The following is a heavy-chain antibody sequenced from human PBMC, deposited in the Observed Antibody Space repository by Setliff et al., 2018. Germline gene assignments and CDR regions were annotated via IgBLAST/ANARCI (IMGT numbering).Heavy chain of an antibody. CDR3: ARHGLQFLEWLSAFDY. V-gene: IGHV4-38-2*01. Sequence: SETLSLTCAVSGYSISSGYYWGWIRQPPGKGLEWIGNIYHSGSTYYNPSLKSRVTISVDTSKNQFSLKLTSVTAADTAVYYCARHGLQFLEWLSAFDYWGQGALVTVSS. CDR1: GYSISSGYY. J-gene: IGHJ4*02. D-gene: IGHD3-3*01. CDR2: IYHSGST.